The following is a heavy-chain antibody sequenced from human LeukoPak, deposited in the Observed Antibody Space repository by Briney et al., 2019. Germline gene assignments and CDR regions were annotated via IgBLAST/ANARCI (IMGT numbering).Heavy chain of an antibody. J-gene: IGHJ3*02. CDR1: GGSFGGYY. D-gene: IGHD3-3*01. Sequence: PSETLSLTCAVYGGSFGGYYWSWIRQPPGKGLEWIGSIYHSGSTYYNPSLKSRVTISVDTSKNQFSLRLSSVTAADTAVYYCARPRTYYDFWSGYYGDAFDIWGQGTMVTVSS. V-gene: IGHV4-34*01. CDR2: IYHSGST. CDR3: ARPRTYYDFWSGYYGDAFDI.